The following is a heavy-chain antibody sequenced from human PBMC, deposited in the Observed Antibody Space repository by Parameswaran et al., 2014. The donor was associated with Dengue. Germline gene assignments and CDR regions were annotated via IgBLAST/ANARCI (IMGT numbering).Heavy chain of an antibody. V-gene: IGHV1-46*01. Sequence: WVRQAPGQGLEWMGIINPSGGTTNYAQKFQGRVTMTRDTSTSTLYLELSSLRSDDTAVYYCSRGWEYDFWGGSQGAIAFDVWGQGTVVTVSS. CDR3: SRGWEYDFWGGSQGAIAFDV. J-gene: IGHJ3*01. CDR2: INPSGGTT. D-gene: IGHD3-3*01.